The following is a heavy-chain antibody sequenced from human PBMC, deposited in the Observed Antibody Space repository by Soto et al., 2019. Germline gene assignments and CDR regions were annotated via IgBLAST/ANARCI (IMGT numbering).Heavy chain of an antibody. Sequence: GRSLRLSCAPSGFTFSSYEMNWVSQAPEKGLGWVSYISSIGSTIYYADSVKGRFTISRDNAKNSLYLQMNSLRAEDTAVYYCARGEPTYYYDSSGSRSDYWGQGTLVTVSS. J-gene: IGHJ4*02. CDR1: GFTFSSYE. CDR3: ARGEPTYYYDSSGSRSDY. V-gene: IGHV3-48*03. D-gene: IGHD3-22*01. CDR2: ISSIGSTI.